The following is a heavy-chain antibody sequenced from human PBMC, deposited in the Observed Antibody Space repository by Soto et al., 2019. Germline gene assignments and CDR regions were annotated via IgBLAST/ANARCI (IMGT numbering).Heavy chain of an antibody. V-gene: IGHV1-18*01. J-gene: IGHJ4*02. CDR2: ISAYNGNT. Sequence: QIQLVQSGAEVKKPGASVKVSCKASGYTFSSYHITWVRQAPGQGLEWMGWISAYNGNTNYAQNLQGRVTMTTDPSTSTAYMELRSLRSDDTAVYYCARDLPPVDYWGQGTLVPSPQ. CDR1: GYTFSSYH. CDR3: ARDLPPVDY.